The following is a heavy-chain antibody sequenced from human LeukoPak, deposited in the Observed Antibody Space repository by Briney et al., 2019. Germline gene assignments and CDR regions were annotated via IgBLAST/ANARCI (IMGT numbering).Heavy chain of an antibody. CDR2: IKKDGSER. V-gene: IGHV3-7*01. CDR1: GFAFSTYW. J-gene: IGHJ3*02. CDR3: AKPITISGATDAFDI. Sequence: PGGTLSLSCAASGFAFSTYWMNWVRQAPGKGLEWVANIKKDGSERYYVDSVKGRFTISRDNAKNSLYMQMNSLRAEDTAVYYCAKPITISGATDAFDIWGQGTKVTVSS. D-gene: IGHD3-3*01.